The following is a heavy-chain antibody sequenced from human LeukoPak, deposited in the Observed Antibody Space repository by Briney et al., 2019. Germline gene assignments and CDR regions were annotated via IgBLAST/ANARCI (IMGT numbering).Heavy chain of an antibody. D-gene: IGHD2-15*01. J-gene: IGHJ6*03. CDR1: GGTFSSYA. Sequence: ASVKVSCKASGGTFSSYAISWVRQAPGQGLEWMGWISAYNGNTNYAQKLQGRVAMTTDTSTSTAYMELRSLRSDDTAVYYCARDRKVVAATYYYYYMDVWGKGTTVTVSS. V-gene: IGHV1-18*01. CDR3: ARDRKVVAATYYYYYMDV. CDR2: ISAYNGNT.